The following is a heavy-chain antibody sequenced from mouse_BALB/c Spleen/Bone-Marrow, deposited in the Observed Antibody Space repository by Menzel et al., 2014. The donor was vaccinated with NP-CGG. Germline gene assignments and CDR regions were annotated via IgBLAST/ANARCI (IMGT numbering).Heavy chain of an antibody. D-gene: IGHD6-2*01. CDR3: ASQVVRDD. CDR2: IYPGDSDN. Sequence: QVQLQQSGAELVRPGSSVKISCKASGYAFSSYWMNWVKQRPGQGLEWIGQIYPGDSDNNYNGKFKGKATLTADKSSSTACMQLSSLSSEDCAVYFCASQVVRDDWGQGTTLTVSS. CDR1: GYAFSSYW. J-gene: IGHJ2*01. V-gene: IGHV1-80*01.